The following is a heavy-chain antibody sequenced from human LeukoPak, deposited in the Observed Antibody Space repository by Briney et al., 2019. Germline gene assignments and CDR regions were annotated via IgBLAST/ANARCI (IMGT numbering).Heavy chain of an antibody. V-gene: IGHV3-9*01. CDR2: ISWNSDSI. CDR1: GFTFVDYA. CDR3: AKGLFSFWSGYYTPFDY. J-gene: IGHJ4*02. D-gene: IGHD3-3*01. Sequence: GRSLRLSCAASGFTFVDYATHWVRQAPGEGLEWVSGISWNSDSIGYAESVKRRFTISRDNAKNSLYLQRNSLRAEHTALYYCAKGLFSFWSGYYTPFDYWGQGTLVTVSS.